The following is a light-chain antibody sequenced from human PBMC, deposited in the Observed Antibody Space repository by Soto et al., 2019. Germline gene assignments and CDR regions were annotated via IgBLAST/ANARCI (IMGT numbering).Light chain of an antibody. V-gene: IGKV3D-20*02. CDR3: QQRNNWPRST. J-gene: IGKJ5*01. CDR1: QTITNNY. Sequence: IVLTQSPGTLSLSPGDRATLSCRASQTITNNYLAWYQQKPGQAPRLLIYGASSRATGIPDRFSGSGSGTYFTLTISRLEPEDFAVYYCQQRNNWPRSTFGQGTRLEIK. CDR2: GAS.